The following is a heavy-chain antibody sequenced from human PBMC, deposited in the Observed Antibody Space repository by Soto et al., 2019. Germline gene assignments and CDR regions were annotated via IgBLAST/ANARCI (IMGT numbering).Heavy chain of an antibody. D-gene: IGHD2-8*01. CDR3: VRVEMYAGEFNPNFDR. Sequence: PSETLSLTCTVSGDSLRSSYHYWGWIRQLPGKGLEWIGSIYYTGNTYYNPSLKSRVSISVDMATNEISLRLRAESVADTAVYYCVRVEMYAGEFNPNFDRWRQGALVTVSS. J-gene: IGHJ4*02. CDR1: GDSLRSSYHY. V-gene: IGHV4-39*01. CDR2: IYYTGNT.